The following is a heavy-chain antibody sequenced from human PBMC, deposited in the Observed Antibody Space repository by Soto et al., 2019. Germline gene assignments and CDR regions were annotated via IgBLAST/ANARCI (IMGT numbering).Heavy chain of an antibody. CDR1: GFTFSSYA. V-gene: IGHV3-23*01. D-gene: IGHD6-19*01. CDR3: AKQINPVGVARPNFDY. CDR2: ITQSGGDT. J-gene: IGHJ4*02. Sequence: GGSLRLSCAASGFTFSSYAMTWIRQAPGRGLEWVSVITQSGGDTYYADSVKGRFTISRDNSRNMLYLQMNSLRVEDTAIYYCAKQINPVGVARPNFDYWGQGSLVTVSS.